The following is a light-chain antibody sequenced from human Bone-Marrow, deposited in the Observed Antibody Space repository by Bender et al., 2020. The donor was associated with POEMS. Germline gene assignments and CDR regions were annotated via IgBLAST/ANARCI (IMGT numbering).Light chain of an antibody. V-gene: IGLV2-14*02. Sequence: QSALTQPASVSGSPGQSITISCTATTSDIGSYDLVSWYQQHPGKAPKLMIYEGTKRPSGIPERFSGSNSGNTATLTISRVEAGDEADYYCQVWDTSSDHVVFGGGTKLTVL. CDR3: QVWDTSSDHVV. J-gene: IGLJ2*01. CDR1: TSDIGSYDL. CDR2: EGT.